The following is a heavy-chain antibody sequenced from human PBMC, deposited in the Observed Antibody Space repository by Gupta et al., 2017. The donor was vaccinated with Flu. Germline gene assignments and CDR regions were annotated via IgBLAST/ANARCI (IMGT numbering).Heavy chain of an antibody. CDR1: YA. CDR2: INSNGGST. CDR3: AKDLYSVPGALDS. V-gene: IGHV3-23*01. J-gene: IGHJ5*01. D-gene: IGHD6-19*01. Sequence: YAVSWVRQAPGKGLQWISGINSNGGSTYYADSVRGRFTVSRDTSDNTFYLQMNSLRAEDTAIYYCAKDLYSVPGALDSWGRGTLVTVSS.